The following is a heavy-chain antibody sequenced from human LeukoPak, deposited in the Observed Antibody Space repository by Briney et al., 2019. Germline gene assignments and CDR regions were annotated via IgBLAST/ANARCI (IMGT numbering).Heavy chain of an antibody. D-gene: IGHD3-22*01. CDR2: ISGSGGST. Sequence: GGSLRLSCAASGFTFSSYAMSWVRQAPGKGLEWVSAISGSGGSTYYADSVKGRFTISRDNSKNTLCLQMNSLRAEDTAVYYCAKGRYYDSSGYYRYWGQGTLVTVSS. V-gene: IGHV3-23*01. CDR3: AKGRYYDSSGYYRY. J-gene: IGHJ4*02. CDR1: GFTFSSYA.